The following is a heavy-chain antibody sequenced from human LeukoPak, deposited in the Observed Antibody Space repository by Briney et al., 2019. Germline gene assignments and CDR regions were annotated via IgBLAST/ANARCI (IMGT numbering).Heavy chain of an antibody. V-gene: IGHV3-23*01. Sequence: GGTLRLSCAASGFTFSNYGMSWVRQAPGKGLEWVSGISGSGGSTHYADSVKGRFTISRDNSKNTVYVEMNSLRAEDTAVYYCAKDPYSYHDGFDIWGQGTMVIVS. CDR2: ISGSGGST. CDR3: AKDPYSYHDGFDI. J-gene: IGHJ3*02. CDR1: GFTFSNYG. D-gene: IGHD2-15*01.